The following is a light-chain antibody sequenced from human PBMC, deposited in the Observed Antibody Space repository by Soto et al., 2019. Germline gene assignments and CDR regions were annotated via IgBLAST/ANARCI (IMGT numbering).Light chain of an antibody. CDR2: GAS. Sequence: EIVMTLSPATLSVSPGERATLSCRASQNTNDHLALYQQKPGQTPRLPIYGASARATGIPARFSGRGSGSEFTLTISSLQSEDFAIYYCHQYNNWPGTFGQGTKVDI. CDR3: HQYNNWPGT. CDR1: QNTNDH. V-gene: IGKV3-15*01. J-gene: IGKJ1*01.